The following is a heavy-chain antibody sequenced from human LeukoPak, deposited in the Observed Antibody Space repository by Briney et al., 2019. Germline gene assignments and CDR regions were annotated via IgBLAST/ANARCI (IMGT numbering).Heavy chain of an antibody. D-gene: IGHD3-10*02. V-gene: IGHV3-20*04. Sequence: GGSLRLSCAASGFTFDDYGMSWVRQAPGKGLEWVSGINWNGGSTGYADSVKGRFTISRDDAKNSLYLQMNSLRAEDTAVYYCAELGITMIGGVWGKGTTVTVSS. CDR2: INWNGGST. CDR1: GFTFDDYG. J-gene: IGHJ6*04. CDR3: AELGITMIGGV.